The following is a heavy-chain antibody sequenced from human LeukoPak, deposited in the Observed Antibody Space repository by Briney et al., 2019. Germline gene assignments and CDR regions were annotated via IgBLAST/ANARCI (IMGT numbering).Heavy chain of an antibody. J-gene: IGHJ6*02. CDR1: GLIFSSYW. Sequence: PGGSLRLSCAASGLIFSSYWMSWVRQAPGKGLEWVANIKRDGSEKYYVDSVKGRFTISRDNAENSLYLQMNSLRDEDTALYYCARGHYGMEVWGQGTTVTVSS. CDR2: IKRDGSEK. CDR3: ARGHYGMEV. V-gene: IGHV3-7*01.